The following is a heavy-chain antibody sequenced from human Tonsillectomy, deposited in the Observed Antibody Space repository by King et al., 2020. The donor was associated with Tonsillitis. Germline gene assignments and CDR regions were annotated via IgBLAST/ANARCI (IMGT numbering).Heavy chain of an antibody. V-gene: IGHV3-53*04. CDR2: IYSDAGT. CDR3: AMISRSSSPYYYYAMDV. D-gene: IGHD6-6*01. Sequence: VQLVESGGGLVQPGGSLRLSCAASGFTVSSNYMSWVRQAPGKGLEWVSVIYSDAGTYYADSVKGRFTISRHNSKNTLYLQMSSLRAEDPAMYYCAMISRSSSPYYYYAMDVWGQGTKVTVSS. J-gene: IGHJ6*02. CDR1: GFTVSSNY.